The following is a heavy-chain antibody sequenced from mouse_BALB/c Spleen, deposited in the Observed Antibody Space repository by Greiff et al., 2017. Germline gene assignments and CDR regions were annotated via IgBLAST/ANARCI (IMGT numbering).Heavy chain of an antibody. J-gene: IGHJ2*01. V-gene: IGHV5-12-2*01. D-gene: IGHD1-1*01. CDR1: GFTFSSYT. Sequence: EVKLMESGGGLVQPGGSLKLSCAASGFTFSSYTMSWVRQTPEKRLEWVAYISNGGGSTYYPDTVKGRFTISRDNAKNTLYLQMSSLKSEDTAMYYCARHYYGSSPNYFDYWGQGTTLTVSS. CDR2: ISNGGGST. CDR3: ARHYYGSSPNYFDY.